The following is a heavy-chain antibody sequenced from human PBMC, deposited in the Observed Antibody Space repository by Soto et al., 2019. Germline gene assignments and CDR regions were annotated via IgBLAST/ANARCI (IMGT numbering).Heavy chain of an antibody. D-gene: IGHD3-16*01. V-gene: IGHV4-61*01. CDR3: ARIPVDTYMIYWSDP. CDR2: IYYSGST. CDR1: GDSVSSGNYY. Sequence: SETLSLTCFVSGDSVSSGNYYWNWIRQPPGKGLEWIGYIYYSGSTNSNPSLKSRVTMSIDTAKNQFSLKLSSVTAADTAVYYCARIPVDTYMIYWSDPWGQGTLVTVS. J-gene: IGHJ5*02.